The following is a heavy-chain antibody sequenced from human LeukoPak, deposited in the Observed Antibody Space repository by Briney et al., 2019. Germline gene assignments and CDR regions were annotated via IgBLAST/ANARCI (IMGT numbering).Heavy chain of an antibody. CDR1: GFTFRTYL. Sequence: GGSLRLSCAASGFTFRTYLMGWVRQAPGKGLEWVANIKQDGSEKYYVDSVKGRFTIARDNAKNSLYLQMNSLRAEDTAVYYCARNYCGSGSYWFDPWGQGTLVTVSS. V-gene: IGHV3-7*02. CDR2: IKQDGSEK. D-gene: IGHD3-10*01. J-gene: IGHJ5*02. CDR3: ARNYCGSGSYWFDP.